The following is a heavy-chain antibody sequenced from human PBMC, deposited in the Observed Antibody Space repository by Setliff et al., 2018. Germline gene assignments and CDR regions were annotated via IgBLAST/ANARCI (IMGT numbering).Heavy chain of an antibody. V-gene: IGHV1-18*01. D-gene: IGHD2-2*01. Sequence: ASVKVSCKASGYTFTSYGSSWVRQAPGQGLEWMGWISAYNGNTNYAQKLQGRVTMTTDTSTSTAYMELRSLRSDDTAVYYCEIDGCSSTSCYWGWYYYGMDVWGQGTTVTVSS. CDR1: GYTFTSYG. CDR3: EIDGCSSTSCYWGWYYYGMDV. J-gene: IGHJ6*02. CDR2: ISAYNGNT.